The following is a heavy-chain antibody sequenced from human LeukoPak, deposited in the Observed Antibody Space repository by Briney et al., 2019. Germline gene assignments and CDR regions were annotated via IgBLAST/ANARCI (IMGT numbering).Heavy chain of an antibody. V-gene: IGHV3-21*01. D-gene: IGHD1-26*01. CDR3: ARAPVSGSYHFDY. J-gene: IGHJ4*02. CDR1: GFTFSSYS. Sequence: GGSLRLYCAASGFTFSSYSMNWVRQAPGKGLEWVSSISSSSSYIYYADSVKGRFTISRDNAKNSLYLQMNSLRAEDTAVYYCARAPVSGSYHFDYWGQGTLVTVSS. CDR2: ISSSSSYI.